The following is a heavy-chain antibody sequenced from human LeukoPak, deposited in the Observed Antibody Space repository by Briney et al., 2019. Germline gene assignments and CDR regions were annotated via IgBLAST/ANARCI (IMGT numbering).Heavy chain of an antibody. J-gene: IGHJ6*03. D-gene: IGHD4-11*01. Sequence: PSETLSHTCAVSGYSIYSAYYWGWIRPPPGKGPEWIGSISDSWNTYYNPSLKSRVTFSVDPSKNQFSLKLSSVTAADTAVYYCATINYRHRNYKYYMDVWRKGTTVTVSS. V-gene: IGHV4-38-2*01. CDR2: ISDSWNT. CDR1: GYSIYSAYY. CDR3: ATINYRHRNYKYYMDV.